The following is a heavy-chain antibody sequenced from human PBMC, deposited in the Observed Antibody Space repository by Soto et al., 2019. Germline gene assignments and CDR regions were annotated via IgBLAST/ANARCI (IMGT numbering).Heavy chain of an antibody. CDR3: ARGYSSGWYEGAFDI. CDR2: IYSGGST. D-gene: IGHD6-19*01. CDR1: GFTVSSNY. V-gene: IGHV3-53*04. J-gene: IGHJ3*02. Sequence: GGSLRLSCAASGFTVSSNYMSWVRQAPGKGLEWVSVIYSGGSTYYADSVKGRFTISRHNSKNTLYLQMNSLRAEDTAVYYCARGYSSGWYEGAFDIWGQGTMVTVSS.